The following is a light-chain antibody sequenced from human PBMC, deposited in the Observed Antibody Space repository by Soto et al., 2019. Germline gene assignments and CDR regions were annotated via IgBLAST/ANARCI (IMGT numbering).Light chain of an antibody. CDR3: QSYDSSLSAF. J-gene: IGLJ1*01. CDR1: SSNIGAGYD. Sequence: QSVLTQPPSVSGAPGQRVTITCTESSSNIGAGYDVHWYQQLPGTAPKLLIYGNSNRPSGVPDRFSGSKSGTSASLAITGLQAEDEADYYCQSYDSSLSAFFGTGTKLTVL. V-gene: IGLV1-40*01. CDR2: GNS.